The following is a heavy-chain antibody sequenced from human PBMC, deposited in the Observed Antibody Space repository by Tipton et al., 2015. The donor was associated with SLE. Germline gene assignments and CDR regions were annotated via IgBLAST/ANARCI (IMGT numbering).Heavy chain of an antibody. CDR1: GGSISSGSYY. V-gene: IGHV4-39*02. Sequence: TLSLTCTVSGGSISSGSYYWSWVRQPAGKGLEWVGSLYAGGSTYFHPSLKSRASISADASKNHFSLKLNSVTAADTAVYYCARQVAQDYFDYWGQGKTVAVSS. CDR3: ARQVAQDYFDY. CDR2: LYAGGST. D-gene: IGHD2-15*01. J-gene: IGHJ4*02.